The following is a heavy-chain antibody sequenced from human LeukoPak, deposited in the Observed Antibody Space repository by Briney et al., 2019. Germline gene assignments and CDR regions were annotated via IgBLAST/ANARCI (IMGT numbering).Heavy chain of an antibody. CDR1: GGSFSGYY. Sequence: KSSETLSLTCAVYGGSFSGYYWSWIRQPPGKGLEWIGEINHSGSTNYNPSLKSRVTISVDTSKNQFSLKLSSVTAADTAVYYCASSYREDDWGQGTLVTVSS. CDR3: ASSYREDD. V-gene: IGHV4-34*01. CDR2: INHSGST. J-gene: IGHJ4*02. D-gene: IGHD1-14*01.